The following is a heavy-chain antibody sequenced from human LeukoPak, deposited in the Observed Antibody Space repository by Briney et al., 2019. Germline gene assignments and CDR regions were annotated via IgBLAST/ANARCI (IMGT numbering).Heavy chain of an antibody. J-gene: IGHJ4*02. V-gene: IGHV3-23*01. CDR2: ISGRGGST. CDR1: GFTFSSYS. CDR3: AGDLDDYGDSISRYFDY. D-gene: IGHD4-17*01. Sequence: GGSLRLSCAASGFTFSSYSMNWVRQAPGKGLEGVSAISGRGGSTYYADSVKGRFTISRDNSKNTLYLQMNSLRAEDTAVYYCAGDLDDYGDSISRYFDYWGQGTLVTVSS.